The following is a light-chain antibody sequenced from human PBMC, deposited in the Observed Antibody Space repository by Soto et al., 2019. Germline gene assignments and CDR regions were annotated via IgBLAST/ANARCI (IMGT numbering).Light chain of an antibody. CDR2: EGS. J-gene: IGLJ2*01. Sequence: QSALTQPASVSGSPGQSITISCTGTSSDVGSYNLVSWYQQHPGKAPKLMIYEGSKRPSGVSNRFSGSKSGNTDSLTISGLQAEDAADYYCCSYEGSSTLVFGGGTQLTVL. CDR1: SSDVGSYNL. V-gene: IGLV2-23*01. CDR3: CSYEGSSTLV.